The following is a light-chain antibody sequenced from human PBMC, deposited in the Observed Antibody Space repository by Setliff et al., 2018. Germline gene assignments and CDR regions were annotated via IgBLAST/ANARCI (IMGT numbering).Light chain of an antibody. CDR2: HND. Sequence: QSVLTQPPSASGTPGQRVTISCSGSSSNIGSKTVNWYQQLPGTAPKLLIHHNDQRPSGVPDRFSGSKSGTSASPAISGLQSEDEADYYCAAWDDSLKGHVFATGTKVTVL. CDR3: AAWDDSLKGHV. V-gene: IGLV1-44*01. CDR1: SSNIGSKT. J-gene: IGLJ1*01.